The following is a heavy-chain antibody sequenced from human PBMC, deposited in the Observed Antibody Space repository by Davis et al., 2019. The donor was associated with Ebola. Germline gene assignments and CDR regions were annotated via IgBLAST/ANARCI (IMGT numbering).Heavy chain of an antibody. V-gene: IGHV3-7*01. D-gene: IGHD6-13*01. J-gene: IGHJ4*02. CDR1: GFAFSNFW. Sequence: PGGPLRLSCEASGFAFSNFWMSWVRQAPGKGLEWVANIKYDGRTKYYVDSVKGRFTISRDNAKNSLYLQMDSLRADDSAVYYWAGRGRASSEGGTVYWGQGTLVIVSS. CDR3: AGRGRASSEGGTVY. CDR2: IKYDGRTK.